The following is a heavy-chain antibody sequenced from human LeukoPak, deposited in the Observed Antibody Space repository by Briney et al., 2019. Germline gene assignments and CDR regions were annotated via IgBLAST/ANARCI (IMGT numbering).Heavy chain of an antibody. D-gene: IGHD6-13*01. J-gene: IGHJ4*02. CDR1: GFTFSSYS. Sequence: GSLRLSCAASGFTFSSYSMNWVRQAPGKGLEWVSSISGNGVSTHYADSVKGRFTISRDNSNNILYVQMNSLRAEDTAVYYCAKSWRSRSWNGDYFDYWGQGTLVTVSS. V-gene: IGHV3-23*01. CDR2: ISGNGVST. CDR3: AKSWRSRSWNGDYFDY.